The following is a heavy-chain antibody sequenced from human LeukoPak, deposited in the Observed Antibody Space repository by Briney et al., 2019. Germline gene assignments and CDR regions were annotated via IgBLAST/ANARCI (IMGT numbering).Heavy chain of an antibody. CDR2: INTDGSST. V-gene: IGHV3-74*01. D-gene: IGHD5-12*01. CDR1: SFSFSSYW. CDR3: VLDFPVDSGYEPFDY. J-gene: IGHJ4*02. Sequence: PGGSLRLSCAASSFSFSSYWMHWVRQAPGKGLVWVSRINTDGSSTRYADSVEGRFSISRDNAKNTLYLHMNSLRAEDTAVYYCVLDFPVDSGYEPFDYWGQGTLVTVSS.